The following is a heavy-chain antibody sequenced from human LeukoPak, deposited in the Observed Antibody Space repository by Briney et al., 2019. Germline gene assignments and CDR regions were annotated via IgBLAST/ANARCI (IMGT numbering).Heavy chain of an antibody. V-gene: IGHV3-30-3*01. Sequence: HPGGSLRLSCAASGLTFSRYTMHWVRQAPGKGLEWVAVMSYDGSNKYHEDSVKGRFTISRDNSKNTLYLQMNSLRAEDTAVYYCAKELSSSPTPNFYFDYWGQGTLVTVSS. CDR1: GLTFSRYT. J-gene: IGHJ4*02. CDR3: AKELSSSPTPNFYFDY. CDR2: MSYDGSNK. D-gene: IGHD6-13*01.